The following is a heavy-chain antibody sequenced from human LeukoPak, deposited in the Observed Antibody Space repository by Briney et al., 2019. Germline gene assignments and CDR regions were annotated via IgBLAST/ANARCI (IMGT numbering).Heavy chain of an antibody. V-gene: IGHV4-34*01. CDR1: GGSISSYH. CDR2: VNLQGST. CDR3: AREGGPYRPLDY. Sequence: PSETLSLTCSVSGGSISSYHWSLIRQPPGKGLEWIGEVNLQGSTNYNPSLMGRVAISVDTSENHISLQLTSVTAADTAVYYCAREGGPYRPLDYSGQGTLVTVSS. J-gene: IGHJ4*02.